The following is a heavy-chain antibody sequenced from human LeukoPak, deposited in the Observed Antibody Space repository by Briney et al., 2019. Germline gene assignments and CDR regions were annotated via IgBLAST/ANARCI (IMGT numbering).Heavy chain of an antibody. CDR3: AREAYCGGDCYSGFDY. CDR2: IYTSGST. V-gene: IGHV4-61*02. Sequence: TLSLTCTVSGGSISSGSYYWSWIRQPAGKGLEWIGRIYTSGSTNYNPSLKSRVTISVDTSKNQFSLKLSSVTAADTAVYYCAREAYCGGDCYSGFDYWGQGTLVTVSS. J-gene: IGHJ4*02. D-gene: IGHD2-21*02. CDR1: GGSISSGSYY.